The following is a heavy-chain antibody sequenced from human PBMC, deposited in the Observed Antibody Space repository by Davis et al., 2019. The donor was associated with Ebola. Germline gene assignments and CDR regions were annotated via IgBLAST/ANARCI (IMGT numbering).Heavy chain of an antibody. J-gene: IGHJ6*02. CDR1: GFTFSSYS. V-gene: IGHV3-48*04. D-gene: IGHD4/OR15-4a*01. CDR3: ARRLSSAYYYYGMDV. CDR2: IYSGSTI. Sequence: GGSLRLSCAASGFTFSSYSMNWVRQAPGKGLEWVSVIYSGSTIYYADSVKGRFTISRDNAKNSLYLQMNSLRAEDTAVYYCARRLSSAYYYYGMDVWGQGTTVTVSS.